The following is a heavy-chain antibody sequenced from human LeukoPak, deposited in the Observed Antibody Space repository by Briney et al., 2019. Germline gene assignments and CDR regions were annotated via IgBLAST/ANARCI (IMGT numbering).Heavy chain of an antibody. CDR2: IYYSRAT. V-gene: IGHV4-31*03. Sequence: SKTLSLTCTVSGGSMSAAGYFWSWIRPQPARDLEWIGNIYYSRATFYNSSLKSRHTISVDTSKNQFSLKVTSVTAADTAVYYCARWSQSYFDNWGQGTLVTVAS. J-gene: IGHJ4*02. CDR1: GGSMSAAGYF. CDR3: ARWSQSYFDN.